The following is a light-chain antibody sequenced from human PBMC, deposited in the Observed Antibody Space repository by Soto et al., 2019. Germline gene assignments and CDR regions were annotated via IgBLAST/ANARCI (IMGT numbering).Light chain of an antibody. J-gene: IGKJ1*01. V-gene: IGKV4-1*01. CDR3: QQYHSAPQT. Sequence: DIVMTQSPDSLAVSLGERATINCKSSQSVLFSPNNKNCLAWYRQKPGQPPKLLIYWASTRESGVPDRFSGSGSGTDFTLTISSLQAEDVAFYYCQQYHSAPQTFGQGTKVEIK. CDR2: WAS. CDR1: QSVLFSPNNKNC.